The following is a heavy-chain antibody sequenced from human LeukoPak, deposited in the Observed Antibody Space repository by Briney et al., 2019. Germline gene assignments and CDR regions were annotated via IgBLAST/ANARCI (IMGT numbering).Heavy chain of an antibody. CDR2: IWYDGSNK. CDR1: GFSFTSYG. Sequence: GGSLRLSCAASGFSFTSYGMHWVRQAPGKGLEWVAVIWYDGSNKYYADSVKGRFTISRDNSKNTLYLQMNSLRAEDTAVYYCARVLSQYYYYYGMDVWGQGTTVTVSS. CDR3: ARVLSQYYYYYGMDV. J-gene: IGHJ6*02. V-gene: IGHV3-33*08.